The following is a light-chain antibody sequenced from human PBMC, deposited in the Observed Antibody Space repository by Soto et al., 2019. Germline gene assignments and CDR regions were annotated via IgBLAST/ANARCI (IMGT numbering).Light chain of an antibody. CDR3: QQSYSTLWT. J-gene: IGKJ1*01. V-gene: IGKV1-39*01. CDR1: QRITTY. Sequence: QGPRSLSKVPESVGEGVTVDCGASQRITTYLNWYQQKPGKAPNLLITATSTLQSGVPSRFSGSGSGTDFTLTISSLQPEDFATYYCQQSYSTLWTVGQGTKVDIK. CDR2: ATS.